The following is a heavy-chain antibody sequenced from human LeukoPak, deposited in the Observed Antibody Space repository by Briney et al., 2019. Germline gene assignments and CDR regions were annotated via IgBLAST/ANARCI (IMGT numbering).Heavy chain of an antibody. V-gene: IGHV3-48*03. CDR1: GFTFSSYE. CDR2: ISSSGSTI. J-gene: IGHJ4*01. Sequence: GGSLRLSCAASGFTFSSYEMNWVRQAPGKGLEWVSYISSSGSTIYYADSVKGRFTISRDNAKNSLYLQMNSLRAEDTAVYYCARGRGDDDNFLGHGAYFDYWGHGTLVTVSS. CDR3: ARGRGDDDNFLGHGAYFDY. D-gene: IGHD5-24*01.